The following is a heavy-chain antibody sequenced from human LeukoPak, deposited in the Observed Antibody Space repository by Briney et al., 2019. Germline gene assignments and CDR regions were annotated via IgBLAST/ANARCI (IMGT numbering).Heavy chain of an antibody. V-gene: IGHV4-4*02. J-gene: IGHJ4*02. CDR2: IFHSGST. Sequence: SGTLSLTCAVSGGSISSSWWSWVRQPPGKGLEWIGEIFHSGSTNYNPSLKSRVTISVDTSKNQFSLKLSSVTAADTAVYYCARDPHTHYYGLGSPDYWGQGTLVTVSS. CDR1: GGSISSSW. D-gene: IGHD3-10*01. CDR3: ARDPHTHYYGLGSPDY.